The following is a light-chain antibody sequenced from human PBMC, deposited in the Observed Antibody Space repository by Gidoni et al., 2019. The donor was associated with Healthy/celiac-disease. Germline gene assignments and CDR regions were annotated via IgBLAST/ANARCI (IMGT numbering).Light chain of an antibody. CDR2: LCS. CDR1: QSLLHSNGYNY. Sequence: DIVMTQSPLSLPVTPGEPASISCRSSQSLLHSNGYNYLDWYLQKQGQSPQLLIYLCSNRAAGVPDRFSGSGSGTDVTLKISRVEAEDVGVYYCMQALQTPLYTFGQGTKLEIK. CDR3: MQALQTPLYT. J-gene: IGKJ2*01. V-gene: IGKV2-28*01.